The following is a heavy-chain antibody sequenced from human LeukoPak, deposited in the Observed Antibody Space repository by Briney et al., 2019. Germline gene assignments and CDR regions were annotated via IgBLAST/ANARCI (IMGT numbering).Heavy chain of an antibody. CDR1: GYSISSGYY. J-gene: IGHJ3*02. Sequence: PSETLSLTCAVSGYSISSGYYWGWIRQPPGQGLEWIGSIYHSGSTYYNPSLKSRVTISVDTSKNQFSLKLSSVTAADTAVYYCARIEGDPDAFDIWGQGTMVTVSS. CDR2: IYHSGST. CDR3: ARIEGDPDAFDI. D-gene: IGHD3-16*01. V-gene: IGHV4-38-2*01.